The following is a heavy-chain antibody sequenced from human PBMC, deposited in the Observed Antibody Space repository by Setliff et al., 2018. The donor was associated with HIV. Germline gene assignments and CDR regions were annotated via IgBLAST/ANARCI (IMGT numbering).Heavy chain of an antibody. CDR1: GYTFTSYY. D-gene: IGHD3-10*01. J-gene: IGHJ4*02. CDR3: AREGLYGTGGLDF. Sequence: ASVKVSCKASGYTFTSYYMHWVRQAPGQGLEWMGWINAANGYTEYSQKNQGRVTISRDTTASTVYMEVNSLRSEDTAVYSCAREGLYGTGGLDFWGQGTLVTVSS. V-gene: IGHV1-3*01. CDR2: INAANGYT.